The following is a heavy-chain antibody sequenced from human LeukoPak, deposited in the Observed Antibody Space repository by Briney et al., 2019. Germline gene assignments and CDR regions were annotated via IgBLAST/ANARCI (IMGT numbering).Heavy chain of an antibody. D-gene: IGHD1-26*01. J-gene: IGHJ4*02. V-gene: IGHV3-11*05. Sequence: PGGSLRLSCAASGFTFSDYYMSWIRQAPGKGLEWVSYISSSSSYTNYADSVKGRFTISRDNAKNSLYLQMNSLRAEDTAVYYCAKVREWELPDDYWGQGTLVTVSS. CDR2: ISSSSSYT. CDR1: GFTFSDYY. CDR3: AKVREWELPDDY.